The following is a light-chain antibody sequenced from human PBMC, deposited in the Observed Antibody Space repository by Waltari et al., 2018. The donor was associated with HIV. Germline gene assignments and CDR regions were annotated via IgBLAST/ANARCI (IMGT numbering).Light chain of an antibody. CDR1: QSVLSTTRNVNY. V-gene: IGKV4-1*01. J-gene: IGKJ2*01. CDR2: WAS. CDR3: QQYYSHPRT. Sequence: DTVLTQSTDSLTVSLGERATINCKASQSVLSTTRNVNYLAWYQQKPGHPPKLLISWASGRRSGVPDRFSGGGSGTDFTLTISSLQAEDVAVYYCQQYYSHPRTFGQGTKLEI.